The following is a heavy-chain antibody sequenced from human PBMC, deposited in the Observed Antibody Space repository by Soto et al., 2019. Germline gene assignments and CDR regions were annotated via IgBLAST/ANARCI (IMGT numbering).Heavy chain of an antibody. Sequence: QVQLVQSGAEVKKPGASVKVSCKASGYTFTSYGISWVRQAPGQGLEWMGWISAYNGNTNYAQKIQGRVTMTTDTSTRTAYMELRSLRSDGTAVYYCARVESSGREGYYYYGMDVWRQGTTVTVSS. J-gene: IGHJ6*02. CDR2: ISAYNGNT. CDR3: ARVESSGREGYYYYGMDV. CDR1: GYTFTSYG. D-gene: IGHD6-19*01. V-gene: IGHV1-18*01.